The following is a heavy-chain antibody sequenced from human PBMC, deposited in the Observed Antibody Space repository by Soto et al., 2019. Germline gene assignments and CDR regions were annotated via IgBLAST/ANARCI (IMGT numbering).Heavy chain of an antibody. CDR1: GGTFRSFV. D-gene: IGHD2-8*01. CDR2: SIPIFGTA. J-gene: IGHJ6*02. V-gene: IGHV1-69*18. Sequence: QVQLVQSGAEVKKAGSSVKVSCKASGGTFRSFVITWVRQAPGQGLEWMGRSIPIFGTANYAQKFQGRVTIIADESTSTAYMELNSLRSEDTAVYYCAIESGRTRSLDVWGQGTTVTVSS. CDR3: AIESGRTRSLDV.